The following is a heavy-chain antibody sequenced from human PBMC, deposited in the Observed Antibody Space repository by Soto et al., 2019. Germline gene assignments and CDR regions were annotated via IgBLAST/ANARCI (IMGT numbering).Heavy chain of an antibody. J-gene: IGHJ4*02. V-gene: IGHV5-51*01. D-gene: IGHD7-27*01. CDR3: ARGLTWGSTYFDY. CDR1: GYDFSTYW. Sequence: LGESLKISCKGSGYDFSTYWIAWVRQKPGQGLEWMGIIYPRDSDTKYSPSFQGQATISADESISTAYLQWNSLKASDTAIYYCARGLTWGSTYFDYWGPGTLVTVSS. CDR2: IYPRDSDT.